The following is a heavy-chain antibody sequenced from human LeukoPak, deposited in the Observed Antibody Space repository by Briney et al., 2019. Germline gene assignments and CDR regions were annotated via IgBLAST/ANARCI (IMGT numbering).Heavy chain of an antibody. CDR2: IYYSGST. J-gene: IGHJ4*02. CDR3: ARGYRDYGGSGSGYYFDY. D-gene: IGHD4-23*01. CDR1: GGSISSGGYY. V-gene: IGHV4-31*03. Sequence: SQTLSLTCTVSGGSISSGGYYWSWIRQHPGKGLEWIVYIYYSGSTYYNPSLKSRVTISVDTSKNQFSLKLSSVTAADTAVYYCARGYRDYGGSGSGYYFDYWGQGTLVTVSS.